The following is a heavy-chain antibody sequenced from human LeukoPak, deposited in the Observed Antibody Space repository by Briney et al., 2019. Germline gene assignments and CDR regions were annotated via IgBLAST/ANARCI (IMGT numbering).Heavy chain of an antibody. CDR3: AREEGYSSGPDFDY. V-gene: IGHV3-21*01. J-gene: IGHJ4*02. D-gene: IGHD6-19*01. Sequence: GGSLRLSCAASGFTFSMSWVRQAPGKGLEWVSSISSSSSYIYYADSVKGRFTISRDNAKNSLYLQMNSLRAEDTAVYYCAREEGYSSGPDFDYWGQGTLVTVSS. CDR1: GFTFS. CDR2: ISSSSSYI.